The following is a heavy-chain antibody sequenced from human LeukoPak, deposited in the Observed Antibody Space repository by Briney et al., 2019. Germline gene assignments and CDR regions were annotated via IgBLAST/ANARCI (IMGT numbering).Heavy chain of an antibody. J-gene: IGHJ6*03. D-gene: IGHD1-26*01. Sequence: GGSLRLSCAASGFTFSTYAMSWVRQAAGKGLGWASLISGSGGGTYYADSVKGRFTISRDNSKNTLYLQLNSLRVEDTAVYYCAKNRGAGSHYYYHMNVWGKGTTVTVSS. CDR3: AKNRGAGSHYYYHMNV. CDR2: ISGSGGGT. V-gene: IGHV3-23*01. CDR1: GFTFSTYA.